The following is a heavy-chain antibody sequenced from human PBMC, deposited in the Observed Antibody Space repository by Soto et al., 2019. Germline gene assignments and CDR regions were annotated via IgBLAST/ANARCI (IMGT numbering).Heavy chain of an antibody. J-gene: IGHJ4*02. CDR2: INPNSGGT. Sequence: ASVKVSCKASGYTFTGYYMHWVRQAPGQGLEWMGWINPNSGGTNYAQKFQGWVTMTRDTSISTAYMELSRLRSDDTAVYYCARGPVTLAVAGTIDYWGQGTLVAASS. D-gene: IGHD6-19*01. CDR1: GYTFTGYY. CDR3: ARGPVTLAVAGTIDY. V-gene: IGHV1-2*04.